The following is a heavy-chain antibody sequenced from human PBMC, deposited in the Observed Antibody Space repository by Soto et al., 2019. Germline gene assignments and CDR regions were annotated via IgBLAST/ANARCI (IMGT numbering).Heavy chain of an antibody. CDR1: GYTFTSYG. D-gene: IGHD6-13*01. V-gene: IGHV1-18*01. CDR2: ISAYNGNT. J-gene: IGHJ5*02. Sequence: GASVKVSCKASGYTFTSYGISWVRQAPGQGLEWMGWISAYNGNTNYAQKLQGRVTMTTDTSTSTAYMELRSLRSDDTAVYYCARVLDPIAGAGPHWFDPWGQPPLVSLSS. CDR3: ARVLDPIAGAGPHWFDP.